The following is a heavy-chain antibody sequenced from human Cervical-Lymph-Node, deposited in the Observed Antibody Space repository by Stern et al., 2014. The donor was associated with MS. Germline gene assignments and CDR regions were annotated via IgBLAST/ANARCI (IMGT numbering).Heavy chain of an antibody. CDR1: GLTFSSYW. V-gene: IGHV3-74*01. CDR3: TTPGRSDKRNAPEM. D-gene: IGHD5-24*01. J-gene: IGHJ3*01. CDR2: VNGDGSST. Sequence: EVQLVESGGGLVQPGGSLRLSCEGSGLTFSSYWMHWVRQAPGKGLVGVSRVNGDGSSTNYADSVKGRFTISRDNAKNTLYLQMNSLRTEDTAVYYCTTPGRSDKRNAPEMWGQGTMVTVSS.